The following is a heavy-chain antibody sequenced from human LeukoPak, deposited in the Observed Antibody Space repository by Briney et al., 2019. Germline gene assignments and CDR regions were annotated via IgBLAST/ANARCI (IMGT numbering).Heavy chain of an antibody. V-gene: IGHV4-34*01. CDR1: GVSFNDYY. CDR2: INHSGYT. CDR3: TRMATGHDY. J-gene: IGHJ4*02. Sequence: PSETLSLTCAVSGVSFNDYYWSWVRQTPGRGLEWIGEINHSGYTNDSPSLKSRVTLSIDTSRKQFSLNLRSVTVADTGIYYCTRMATGHDYWGQGTLVTVSS. D-gene: IGHD5-12*01.